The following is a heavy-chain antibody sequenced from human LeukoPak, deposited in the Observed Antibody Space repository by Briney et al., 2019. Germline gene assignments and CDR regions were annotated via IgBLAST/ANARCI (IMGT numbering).Heavy chain of an antibody. CDR1: GFTFSSYA. CDR3: ASTYAYGRGMDV. CDR2: INHSGST. Sequence: GSLRLSCAASGFTFSSYAMSWVRQAPGKGLEWIGEINHSGSTNYNPSLKSRVTISVDTSKNQFSLKLSSVTAADTAVYYCASTYAYGRGMDVWGQGTTVTVSS. D-gene: IGHD3-16*01. V-gene: IGHV4-34*01. J-gene: IGHJ6*02.